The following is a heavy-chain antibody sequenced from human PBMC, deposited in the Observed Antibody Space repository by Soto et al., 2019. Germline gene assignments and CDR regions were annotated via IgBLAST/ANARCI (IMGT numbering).Heavy chain of an antibody. CDR2: IRSKANSYAT. CDR1: GFTFSGSA. J-gene: IGHJ6*03. Sequence: GGSLRLSCAASGFTFSGSAMHWVRQASGKGLEWVGRIRSKANSYATAYGASMKGRFTISRDDSKNTAYLQMNSLKTEDTAVYYCTRAYCSSTSCSDYYYYYYMDVWGKGTTVTVSS. V-gene: IGHV3-73*01. CDR3: TRAYCSSTSCSDYYYYYYMDV. D-gene: IGHD2-2*01.